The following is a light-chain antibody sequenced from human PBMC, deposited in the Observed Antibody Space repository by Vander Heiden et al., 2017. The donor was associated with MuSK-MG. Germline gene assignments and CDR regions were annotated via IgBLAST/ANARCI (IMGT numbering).Light chain of an antibody. CDR3: QQSYTVPWT. Sequence: IQMTQSPSSLSASVGDRVTITCRASQSVSSFLNWYQQKPGKAPNLLIYAASTLQSGVPSRFSGSGSGTDFHLTINILQPEDFAIYYCQQSYTVPWTFGQGTKVGI. CDR1: QSVSSF. J-gene: IGKJ1*01. CDR2: AAS. V-gene: IGKV1-39*01.